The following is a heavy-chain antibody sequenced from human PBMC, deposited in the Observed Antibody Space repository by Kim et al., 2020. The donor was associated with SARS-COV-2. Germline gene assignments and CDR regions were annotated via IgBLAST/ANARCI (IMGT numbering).Heavy chain of an antibody. J-gene: IGHJ4*02. D-gene: IGHD3-22*01. Sequence: ASVKVSCKASGYTFTSYGISWVRQAPGQGLEWMGWISAYNGNTNYAQKLQGRVTMTTDTSTSTAYMELRSLRSDDTAVYYCARTYYYDSSGYAPRNYFDYWGQGTLVTVSS. CDR3: ARTYYYDSSGYAPRNYFDY. CDR1: GYTFTSYG. CDR2: ISAYNGNT. V-gene: IGHV1-18*04.